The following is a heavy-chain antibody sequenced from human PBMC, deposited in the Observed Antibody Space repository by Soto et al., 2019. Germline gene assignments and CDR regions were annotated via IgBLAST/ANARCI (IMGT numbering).Heavy chain of an antibody. J-gene: IGHJ4*02. CDR3: TTSPGYFDD. V-gene: IGHV3-15*01. CDR1: GFTFSKTW. Sequence: PWGSLRLSCAASGFTFSKTWMSWVRQTPGKGLEWVGRFKSKTDGGTTGYAAPVKGRFTISRDDSKNTLYLQMNSLRTEDTAVYYCTTSPGYFDDWGQGILVTVAS. CDR2: FKSKTDGGTT.